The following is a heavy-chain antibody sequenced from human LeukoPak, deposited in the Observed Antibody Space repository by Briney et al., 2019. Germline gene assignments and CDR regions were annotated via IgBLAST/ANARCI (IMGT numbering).Heavy chain of an antibody. J-gene: IGHJ5*02. CDR2: IHYSGNT. V-gene: IGHV4-39*07. CDR3: ATCTEDYSGPAFAP. D-gene: IGHD2-8*02. CDR1: GGSISSSIHY. Sequence: SETLSLTCTVSGGSISSSIHYWGWVRQSPRKGLEWIGTIHYSGNTYYNPSLRSRLTISLDTSNNQFSLKLSSVTAADTAVYYCATCTEDYSGPAFAPWGQGILVTVSS.